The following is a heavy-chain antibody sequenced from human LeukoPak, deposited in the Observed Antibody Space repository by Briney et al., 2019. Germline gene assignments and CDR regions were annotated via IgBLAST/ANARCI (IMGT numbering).Heavy chain of an antibody. CDR3: AMEQRKYSAGFTIDY. CDR2: ISYDGSSK. J-gene: IGHJ4*02. Sequence: GRSLRLSCAASGFTFSSYAMHWVRQAPGKGLEWVAVISYDGSSKYYADSVKGRFTISRDNSKNTLYLQMNSLRAEDTAVYYCAMEQRKYSAGFTIDYWGQGTLVTVSS. CDR1: GFTFSSYA. V-gene: IGHV3-30-3*01. D-gene: IGHD2-15*01.